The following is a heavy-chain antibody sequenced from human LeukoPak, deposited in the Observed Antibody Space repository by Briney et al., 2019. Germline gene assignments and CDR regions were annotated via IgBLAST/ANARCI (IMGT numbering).Heavy chain of an antibody. CDR3: ARDRYYYGSGSYSYYFDY. D-gene: IGHD3-10*01. CDR1: GGSISSYY. CDR2: IYTSGST. J-gene: IGHJ4*02. Sequence: PSETLSLTCTVSGGSISSYYWSWIRQPAGKGLEWIGRIYTSGSTNYNPSLKSRVTMSVDTSKNQFSLKLSSVTAADTAVYYCARDRYYYGSGSYSYYFDYWGQGTLVTVSS. V-gene: IGHV4-4*07.